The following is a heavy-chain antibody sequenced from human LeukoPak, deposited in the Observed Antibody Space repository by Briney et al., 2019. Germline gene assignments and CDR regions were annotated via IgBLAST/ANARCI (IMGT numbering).Heavy chain of an antibody. V-gene: IGHV3-15*01. D-gene: IGHD3-16*02. CDR3: TTEGITFGGVIPDY. CDR2: IKSKADGGTA. J-gene: IGHJ4*02. Sequence: PGGSLRLSCAASGFTFSNAWMSWVRQAPGKGLEWVGRIKSKADGGTADYAAPVKGRFTISRDDSKNTLYLQMNSLKTEDTAVYYCTTEGITFGGVIPDYWGQGTLVTVSS. CDR1: GFTFSNAW.